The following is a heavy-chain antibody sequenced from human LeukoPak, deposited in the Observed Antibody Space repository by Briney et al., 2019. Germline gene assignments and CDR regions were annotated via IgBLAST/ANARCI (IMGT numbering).Heavy chain of an antibody. CDR3: AKGPAGYSYGDY. Sequence: PGGSLRLSCAASGFPFSSYAMSWVRQAPGKGLEWVSAISGSGGSTYYADSVKGRFTISRDNSKNTLYLQMNSLRAEDTAVYYCAKGPAGYSYGDYWGQGTLVTVSS. CDR2: ISGSGGST. J-gene: IGHJ4*02. V-gene: IGHV3-23*01. D-gene: IGHD5-18*01. CDR1: GFPFSSYA.